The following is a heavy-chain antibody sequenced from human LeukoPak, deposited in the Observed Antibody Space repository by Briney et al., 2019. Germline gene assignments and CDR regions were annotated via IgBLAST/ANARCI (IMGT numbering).Heavy chain of an antibody. CDR2: IYSGGST. CDR1: GFTVSSNY. J-gene: IGHJ4*02. V-gene: IGHV3-66*01. D-gene: IGHD6-13*01. CDR3: ARYPGIAAAGY. Sequence: GGSLRLSCAASGFTVSSNYMSWVRQAPGKGLEWVSVIYSGGSTYYADSVKGRFTISRDNAENSLYLQMNSLRAEDTAVYYCARYPGIAAAGYWGQGTLVTVSS.